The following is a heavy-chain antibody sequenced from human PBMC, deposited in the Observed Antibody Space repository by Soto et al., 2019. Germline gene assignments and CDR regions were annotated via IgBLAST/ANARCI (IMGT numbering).Heavy chain of an antibody. CDR2: IYWDDDK. CDR3: AHISGGGSKYDY. V-gene: IGHV2-5*02. J-gene: IGHJ4*02. CDR1: GFLLSTSGVG. D-gene: IGHD6-19*01. Sequence: QITLKESGPTLVKPTQPLTLTCTFSGFLLSTSGVGVGWIRQPPGKALEWLALIYWDDDKRYSPSLKIRLTITKDTSKNKVVLTMTNMDPVDTATYYCAHISGGGSKYDYWGQGTMVTVSS.